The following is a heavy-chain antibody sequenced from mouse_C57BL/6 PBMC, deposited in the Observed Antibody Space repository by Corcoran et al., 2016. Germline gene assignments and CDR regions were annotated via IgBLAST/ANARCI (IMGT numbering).Heavy chain of an antibody. Sequence: QIKLVQSGPELKKPGETVKISCKASGYTLTTYGMSWVKQAPGKGLKWMGWINTYSGVPTYADDFKGRFAFSLETSASTVYLQINNLKNEDTATYFCARRCYGNFDYWGQGTTLTVSS. V-gene: IGHV9-3*01. CDR2: INTYSGVP. D-gene: IGHD1-1*01. CDR1: GYTLTTYG. J-gene: IGHJ2*01. CDR3: ARRCYGNFDY.